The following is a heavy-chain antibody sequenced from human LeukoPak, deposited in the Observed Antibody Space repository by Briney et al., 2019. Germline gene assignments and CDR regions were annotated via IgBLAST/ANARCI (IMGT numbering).Heavy chain of an antibody. V-gene: IGHV3-21*01. CDR1: GFTFSSYN. J-gene: IGHJ6*03. Sequence: GGSLRLSCAASGFTFSSYNMNWVRQAPRKGLQWVSVISSTSNYIYYADSVRGRFIISRDNAKNSLYLYMNSLRAEDTAVYYCARDYTSSSRYYYYMDVWGKGTTVTVSS. CDR3: ARDYTSSSRYYYYMDV. CDR2: ISSTSNYI. D-gene: IGHD6-6*01.